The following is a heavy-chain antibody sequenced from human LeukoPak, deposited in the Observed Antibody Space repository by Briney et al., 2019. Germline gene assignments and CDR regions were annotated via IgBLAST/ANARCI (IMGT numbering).Heavy chain of an antibody. J-gene: IGHJ6*02. CDR1: GYTFTGYY. Sequence: ASVKVSCKASGYTFTGYYMHWVRQAPGQGLEWMGWINPNSGGTNYAQKFQGRVTMTRNTSISTAYMELSSLRSEDTAVYYCALTKRYSSSWDPVGGMDVWGQGTTVTVSS. CDR3: ALTKRYSSSWDPVGGMDV. V-gene: IGHV1-2*02. D-gene: IGHD6-13*01. CDR2: INPNSGGT.